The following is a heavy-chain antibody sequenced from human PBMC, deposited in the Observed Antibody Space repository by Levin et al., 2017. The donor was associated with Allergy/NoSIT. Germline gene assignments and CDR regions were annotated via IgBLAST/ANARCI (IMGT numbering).Heavy chain of an antibody. V-gene: IGHV4-59*01. CDR2: IYYSGST. CDR1: GGSISSYY. CDR3: ARNLGDSSGWYGWGFDP. J-gene: IGHJ5*02. Sequence: SQTLSLTCTVSGGSISSYYWSWIRQPPGKGLEWIGYIYYSGSTNYNPSLKSRVTISVDTSKNQFSLKLSSVTAADTAVYYCARNLGDSSGWYGWGFDPWGQGTLVTVSS. D-gene: IGHD6-19*01.